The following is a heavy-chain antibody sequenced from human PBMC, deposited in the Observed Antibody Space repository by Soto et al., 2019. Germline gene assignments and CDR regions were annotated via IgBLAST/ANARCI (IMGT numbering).Heavy chain of an antibody. J-gene: IGHJ6*02. D-gene: IGHD6-13*01. CDR2: ISSSSSYI. CDR3: ARGVSSSTPYYYYGMDV. Sequence: EVQLVESGGGLVKPGGSLRLSCAASGFTFSSYSMNWVRQAPGKGLEWVSSISSSSSYIYYADSVKGRFTISRDNAKNSLYLQMNSLRAEDTAVYYCARGVSSSTPYYYYGMDVWGQGTTVTVS. CDR1: GFTFSSYS. V-gene: IGHV3-21*01.